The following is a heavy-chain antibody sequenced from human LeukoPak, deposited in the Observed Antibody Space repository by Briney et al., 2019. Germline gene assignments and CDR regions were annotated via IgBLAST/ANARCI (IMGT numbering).Heavy chain of an antibody. CDR3: ARPRRFGVATDG. D-gene: IGHD3-3*01. V-gene: IGHV2-5*01. Sequence: SGPTLVHPTPALTLTCTFSGFSLSTSGVGVGWMGQPPGKALEWLALNKWNDDKRYNTSMKSRITITKETSKTQVDLTMPNMDPVDTATYYCARPRRFGVATDGWGQGTLVTVSS. CDR2: NKWNDDK. CDR1: GFSLSTSGVG. J-gene: IGHJ4*02.